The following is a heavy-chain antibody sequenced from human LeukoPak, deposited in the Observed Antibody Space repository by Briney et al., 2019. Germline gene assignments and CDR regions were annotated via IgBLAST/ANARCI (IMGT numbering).Heavy chain of an antibody. J-gene: IGHJ4*02. Sequence: SETLSLTCAVYGGAFSGYCWSWVRPPPGEGLEGVGEINHSGDTKYNPSLKSRVSMSVDVSKDQFSLKLTSLTAADTAVYYCARGSRNYNNYEGADYWGQGTLVTVSS. D-gene: IGHD4-11*01. CDR1: GGAFSGYC. CDR2: INHSGDT. V-gene: IGHV4-34*01. CDR3: ARGSRNYNNYEGADY.